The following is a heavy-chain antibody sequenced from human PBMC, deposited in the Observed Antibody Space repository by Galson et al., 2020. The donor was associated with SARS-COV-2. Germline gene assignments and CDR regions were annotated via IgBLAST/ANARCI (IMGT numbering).Heavy chain of an antibody. CDR2: MNPNSGNT. D-gene: IGHD3-16*02. CDR3: AREGTYYDYVWGSYRYNPGDY. V-gene: IGHV1-8*01. CDR1: GYTFTSYD. Sequence: ASVKVSCKASGYTFTSYDINWVRQATGQGLEWMGWMNPNSGNTGYAQKFQGRVTMTRNTSISTAYMELSSLRTEDTAVYYCAREGTYYDYVWGSYRYNPGDYWGQGTLVTVSS. J-gene: IGHJ4*02.